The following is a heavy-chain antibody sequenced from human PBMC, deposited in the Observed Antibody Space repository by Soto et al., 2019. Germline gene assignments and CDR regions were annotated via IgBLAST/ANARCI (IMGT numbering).Heavy chain of an antibody. CDR1: GYTFTSYV. D-gene: IGHD3-10*01. CDR3: ARDIPYYYGSGSYYSHGMDV. V-gene: IGHV1-18*01. Sequence: APVKVSCKASGYTFTSYVISWVRHAPGQGLEWMGWISAYNGNTNYAQKLQGRVTMTTDTSTSTAYMELRSLRSDDTAVYYCARDIPYYYGSGSYYSHGMDVWGQGTTVTVSS. CDR2: ISAYNGNT. J-gene: IGHJ6*02.